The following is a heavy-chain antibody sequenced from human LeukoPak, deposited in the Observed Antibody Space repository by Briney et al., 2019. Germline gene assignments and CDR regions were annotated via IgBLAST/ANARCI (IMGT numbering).Heavy chain of an antibody. J-gene: IGHJ4*02. CDR3: ARELLSYYGSGSLNY. Sequence: GGSLRFSCAASGFTFSSYWMSWVRQAPGKGLEWVANIKQDGSEKYYVDSVKGRFTISRDNAKNSLYLQMNSLRAEDTAVYYCARELLSYYGSGSLNYWGQGTLVTVSS. CDR1: GFTFSSYW. V-gene: IGHV3-7*03. CDR2: IKQDGSEK. D-gene: IGHD3-10*01.